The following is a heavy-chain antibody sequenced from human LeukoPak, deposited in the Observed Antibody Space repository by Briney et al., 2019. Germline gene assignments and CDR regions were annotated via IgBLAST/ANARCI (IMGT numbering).Heavy chain of an antibody. J-gene: IGHJ4*02. D-gene: IGHD2-2*01. CDR2: ISAYNGST. Sequence: GASVKVSCKASGYTFTSYGISWVRQAPGQGLEWMGWISAYNGSTNYAQKLQGRVTMTTDTSTSTAYMELRSLRSDDTAVYYCARLALRYCSSTSCFIDYWGQGTLVTVSS. CDR3: ARLALRYCSSTSCFIDY. V-gene: IGHV1-18*01. CDR1: GYTFTSYG.